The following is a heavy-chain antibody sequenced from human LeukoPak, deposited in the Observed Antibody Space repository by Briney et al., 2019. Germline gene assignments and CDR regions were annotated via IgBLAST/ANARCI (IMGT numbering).Heavy chain of an antibody. D-gene: IGHD6-19*01. J-gene: IGHJ6*03. CDR1: GGSISSYY. CDR2: IYYSGST. V-gene: IGHV4-59*01. Sequence: PSETLSLTCTVSGGSISSYYWSWIRQPPGKGLEWIGYIYYSGSTNYNPSLKSRVTISVDTSKNQFSLKLSSVTAADTAVYYCARGYSSGWAYYYYYYMDVWGKGTTVTISS. CDR3: ARGYSSGWAYYYYYYMDV.